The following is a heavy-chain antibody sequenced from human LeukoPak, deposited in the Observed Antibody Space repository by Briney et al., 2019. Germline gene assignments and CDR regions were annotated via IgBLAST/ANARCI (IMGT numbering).Heavy chain of an antibody. CDR3: ARVLEGAGSTSCISCGVSVAFDI. Sequence: GGSLRLSCAASGFTFSSYWMSWVRQAPGKGLEWVANIKQDGSEKYYVDSVKGRFTISRDNAKNSLYLQMNSLRAEDTAVYYCARVLEGAGSTSCISCGVSVAFDIWGQGTMVTVSS. V-gene: IGHV3-7*01. CDR1: GFTFSSYW. CDR2: IKQDGSEK. J-gene: IGHJ3*02. D-gene: IGHD2-2*01.